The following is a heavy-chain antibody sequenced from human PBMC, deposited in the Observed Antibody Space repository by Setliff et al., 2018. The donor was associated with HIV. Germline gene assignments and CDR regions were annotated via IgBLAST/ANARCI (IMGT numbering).Heavy chain of an antibody. D-gene: IGHD6-19*01. J-gene: IGHJ5*02. CDR3: VRGYRSAWNSWFDA. Sequence: ASVKVSCKASGYTFTTYYIHWVRQAPGQELEWMGILTPSEGTTSFAQKFQCRVTMTRDTSTSTFYMDLSSLRADDTAVDYCVRGYRSAWNSWFDAWGQGTRVTVSS. CDR1: GYTFTTYY. V-gene: IGHV1-46*01. CDR2: LTPSEGTT.